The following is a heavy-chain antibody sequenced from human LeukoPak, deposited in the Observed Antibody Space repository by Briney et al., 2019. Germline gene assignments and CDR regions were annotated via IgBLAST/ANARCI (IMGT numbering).Heavy chain of an antibody. D-gene: IGHD4-17*01. V-gene: IGHV3-23*01. CDR3: ARDYGDLRWNFGY. Sequence: PGGSLRLSCAASGFTFSSYAMSWVRQAPGKGLEWVSGISGRDSTTYYADSVKGRFTISRENSKNTLYLQMNSLRADDTAVYYCARDYGDLRWNFGYWGQGTLVTVSS. J-gene: IGHJ4*02. CDR2: ISGRDSTT. CDR1: GFTFSSYA.